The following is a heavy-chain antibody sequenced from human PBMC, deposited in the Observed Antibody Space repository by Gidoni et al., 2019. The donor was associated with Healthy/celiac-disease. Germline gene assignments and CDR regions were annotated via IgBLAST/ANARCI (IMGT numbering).Heavy chain of an antibody. J-gene: IGHJ4*02. CDR3: ARQHPSGSYYFDY. Sequence: QLQLQESGPGLEKPSETLSLTCTVPGGSISSSSYYWGWIRQPPGKGLEWIGSIYYSGSTYYNPSLKSRVTISVDTSKNQFSLKLSSVTAADTAVYYCARQHPSGSYYFDYWGQGTLVTVSS. V-gene: IGHV4-39*01. CDR1: GGSISSSSYY. D-gene: IGHD1-26*01. CDR2: IYYSGST.